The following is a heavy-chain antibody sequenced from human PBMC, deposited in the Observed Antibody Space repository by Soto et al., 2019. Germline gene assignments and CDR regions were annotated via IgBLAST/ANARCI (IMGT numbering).Heavy chain of an antibody. CDR1: GGTFSSYT. Sequence: ASVKVSCKASGGTFSSYTISWVRQAPGQGLEWMGRIIPILGIANYPQKFQGRVTITADKSTSTAYMELSSLRSEDRAVYYCAKLGCSSTSCYDFGWFDPWGQGTLVTVSS. CDR2: IIPILGIA. J-gene: IGHJ5*02. CDR3: AKLGCSSTSCYDFGWFDP. V-gene: IGHV1-69*02. D-gene: IGHD2-2*01.